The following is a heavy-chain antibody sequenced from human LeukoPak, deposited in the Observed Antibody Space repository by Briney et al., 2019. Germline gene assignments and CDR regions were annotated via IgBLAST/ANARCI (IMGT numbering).Heavy chain of an antibody. J-gene: IGHJ4*02. V-gene: IGHV3-21*01. CDR3: ARDSGPYTVVTGYFDY. D-gene: IGHD4-23*01. Sequence: GGSLRLSCAASGFTFSSYSMNWVRQAPGEGLEWVSSISSSSSYIYYADSVKGRFTISRDNAKNSLYLQMNSLRAEDTAVYYCARDSGPYTVVTGYFDYWGQGTLVTVSS. CDR2: ISSSSSYI. CDR1: GFTFSSYS.